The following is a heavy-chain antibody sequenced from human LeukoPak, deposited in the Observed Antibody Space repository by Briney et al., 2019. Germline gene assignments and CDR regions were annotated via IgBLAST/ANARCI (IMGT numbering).Heavy chain of an antibody. J-gene: IGHJ6*02. V-gene: IGHV3-53*01. CDR2: IYSGGST. CDR3: AKASTTYSYGLDV. Sequence: QPGGSLRLSCAASGFTVSSNYMSWVRQAPGKGLEWVSVIYSGGSTYYADSVKGRFTISRDNSKNTLYLQMNSLRAEDTAVYYCAKASTTYSYGLDVWGQGTTVTVSS. D-gene: IGHD5-18*01. CDR1: GFTVSSNY.